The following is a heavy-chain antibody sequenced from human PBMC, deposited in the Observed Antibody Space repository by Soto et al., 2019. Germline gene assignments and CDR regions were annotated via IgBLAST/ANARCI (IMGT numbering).Heavy chain of an antibody. V-gene: IGHV1-18*01. CDR2: ISAFNGYT. CDR3: ARGRGVVIPAGTPDAFDV. D-gene: IGHD2-21*01. Sequence: ASVKLSCKASGYIFNKYGFNWVRQAPGQGLEWMGRISAFNGYTSFAQKFQGRVTLTTDTSTNTAYMELSSLRSDDTAIYYCARGRGVVIPAGTPDAFDVWGQGTMVTVSS. J-gene: IGHJ3*01. CDR1: GYIFNKYG.